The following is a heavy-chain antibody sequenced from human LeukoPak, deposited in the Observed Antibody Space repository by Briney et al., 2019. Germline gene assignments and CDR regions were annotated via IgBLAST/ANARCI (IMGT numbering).Heavy chain of an antibody. CDR1: GGSISSYY. J-gene: IGHJ6*03. Sequence: SETLSLTCTVSGGSISSYYWSWIRQPPGKGLEWIGRIYTSGSTNYNPSLKSRVTMSVDTSKNQFSLKLSSVTAADTAVYYCARDYGSGSYYMRYYYYYMDVWGKGTTVTISS. CDR3: ARDYGSGSYYMRYYYYYMDV. V-gene: IGHV4-4*07. D-gene: IGHD3-10*01. CDR2: IYTSGST.